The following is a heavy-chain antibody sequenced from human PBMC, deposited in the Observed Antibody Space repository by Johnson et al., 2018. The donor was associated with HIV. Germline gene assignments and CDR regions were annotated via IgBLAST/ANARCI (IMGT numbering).Heavy chain of an antibody. J-gene: IGHJ3*02. D-gene: IGHD3-3*01. Sequence: QVQLVESGGGVVQPGRSLRLSCAASGFTFSSYAMHWVRQAPGKGLGWVAVISFDGSNKYYADSVKGRFTSSRDNSKNTLYLQMNSLRAEATAVYYCAREGLFSDAFDIWGQGTMVTVSS. CDR1: GFTFSSYA. CDR2: ISFDGSNK. CDR3: AREGLFSDAFDI. V-gene: IGHV3-30*04.